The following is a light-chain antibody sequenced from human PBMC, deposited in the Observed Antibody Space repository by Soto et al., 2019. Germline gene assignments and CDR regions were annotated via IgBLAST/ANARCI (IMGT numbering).Light chain of an antibody. V-gene: IGLV2-23*02. CDR2: NVT. CDR3: CLFVGVTNDV. J-gene: IGLJ1*01. CDR1: GNAVSYQL. Sequence: QSVLTQPASVSGSPGQSITIFCSGNAVSYQLVSWYQQQPGKAPKLILYNVTRRPSGVSNRFSGFKSGTTASLKITGLQAEDEADYYCCLFVGVTNDVFGNGTKV.